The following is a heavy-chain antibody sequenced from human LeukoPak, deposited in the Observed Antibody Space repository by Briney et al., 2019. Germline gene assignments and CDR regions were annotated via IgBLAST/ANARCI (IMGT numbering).Heavy chain of an antibody. Sequence: ASVKVSCKASGYTFTSYYMHWVRQAPGQGLEWMGIINPSGGSTSYAQKFQGRVTMTRDMSTSTVYMELSSLRSEDTAVYYCARAIIVVPAATVGYYFDYWGQGTLVTVSS. CDR1: GYTFTSYY. J-gene: IGHJ4*02. CDR2: INPSGGST. CDR3: ARAIIVVPAATVGYYFDY. D-gene: IGHD2-2*01. V-gene: IGHV1-46*01.